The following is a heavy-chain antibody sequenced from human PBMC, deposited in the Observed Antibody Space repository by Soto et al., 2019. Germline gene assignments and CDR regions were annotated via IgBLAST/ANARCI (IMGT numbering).Heavy chain of an antibody. Sequence: PSETLSLTCAVYGGSFSCYYWSWIRQPPGKGLEWIGEINHSGSTNYNPSLKSRVTISVDTSKNQFSLKLSSVTAADTAVYYCARXPFPGFGRAYYYYGMDVWGQGTTVTVSS. J-gene: IGHJ6*02. D-gene: IGHD2-21*01. CDR3: ARXPFPGFGRAYYYYGMDV. CDR1: GGSFSCYY. V-gene: IGHV4-34*01. CDR2: INHSGST.